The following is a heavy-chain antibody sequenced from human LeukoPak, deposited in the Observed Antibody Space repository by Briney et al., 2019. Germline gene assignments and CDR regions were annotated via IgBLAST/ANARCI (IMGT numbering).Heavy chain of an antibody. CDR2: ISYDGSNK. J-gene: IGHJ3*02. V-gene: IGHV3-30*03. D-gene: IGHD6-13*01. CDR1: GFTFSSYG. Sequence: PGGSLRLSCAASGFTFSSYGMHWVRQAPGKGLEWVAVISYDGSNKYYADSVKGRFTFSRDNSKNTLYLQMNSLRAEDTAVYYCASPGIAAAGTDAFDIWGQGTMVTVSS. CDR3: ASPGIAAAGTDAFDI.